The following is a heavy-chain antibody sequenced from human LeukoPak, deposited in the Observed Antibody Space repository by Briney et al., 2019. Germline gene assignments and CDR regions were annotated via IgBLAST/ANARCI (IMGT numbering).Heavy chain of an antibody. V-gene: IGHV4-59*01. D-gene: IGHD1-26*01. CDR2: IYYSGST. J-gene: IGHJ2*01. CDR3: ARGRRIVGATLYWYFDL. CDR1: GGSISSYY. Sequence: SETLSLTGTVSGGSISSYYWSWIRQPPGKGLEWIGYIYYSGSTNYNPSLKSRVTISVDTSKNQFSLKLSSVTAADTAVYYCARGRRIVGATLYWYFDLWGRGTLVTVSS.